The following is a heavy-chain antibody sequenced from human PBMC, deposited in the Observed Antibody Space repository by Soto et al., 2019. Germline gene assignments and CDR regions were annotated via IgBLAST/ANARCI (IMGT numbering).Heavy chain of an antibody. V-gene: IGHV4-31*02. D-gene: IGHD3-9*01. CDR3: ARGILTAYYSQRGFWYYMDV. J-gene: IGHJ6*03. CDR2: IYYSGNT. CDR1: GGSISSGGYY. Sequence: PSETLSLTCTVSGGSISSGGYYWSWIRQHPGKGLEWIGYIYYSGNTNYNPSLKSRITISVDTSKNQFSLKLSSVTAADTAVYYCARGILTAYYSQRGFWYYMDVWGKGTTVTVSS.